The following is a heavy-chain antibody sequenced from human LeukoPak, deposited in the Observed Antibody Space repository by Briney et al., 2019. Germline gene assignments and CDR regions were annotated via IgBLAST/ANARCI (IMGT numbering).Heavy chain of an antibody. CDR2: IKQDGSEK. J-gene: IGHJ4*02. CDR1: GFTFSSYW. V-gene: IGHV3-7*01. CDR3: ASNSYYYGSGSYYNCDY. Sequence: SGGSLRLSCAASGFTFSSYWMSWVRQAPGKGLEWVANIKQDGSEKYYVDSVKGRFTISRDNAKNSLYLQMNSLRAKDTAVYYCASNSYYYGSGSYYNCDYWGQGTLVTVSS. D-gene: IGHD3-10*01.